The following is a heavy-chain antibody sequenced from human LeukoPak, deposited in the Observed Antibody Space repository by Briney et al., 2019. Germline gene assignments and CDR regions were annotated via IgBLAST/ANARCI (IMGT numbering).Heavy chain of an antibody. CDR2: IYYSGST. J-gene: IGHJ4*02. CDR1: EFTFSSYA. Sequence: GSLRLSCAASEFTFSSYAMSWVRQAPGKGLEWIGSIYYSGSTYYNPSLKSRVTISVDTSKNQFSLKLSSVTAADTAVYYCARGSGWFLPFDYWGQGTPVTVSS. D-gene: IGHD6-19*01. V-gene: IGHV4-38-2*01. CDR3: ARGSGWFLPFDY.